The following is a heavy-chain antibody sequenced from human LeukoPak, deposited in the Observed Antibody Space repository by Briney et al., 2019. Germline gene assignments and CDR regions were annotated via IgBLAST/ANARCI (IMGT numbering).Heavy chain of an antibody. Sequence: TSETLSLTCTVSGGSISSYYWSWIRQPPGKGQEWIGYIYYSGSTDYNPSLKSRVTISVDTSKNQFSLKLSSVTAADTAVYYCARANWDADWFDPWGQGTLVTVSS. CDR2: IYYSGST. CDR1: GGSISSYY. V-gene: IGHV4-59*01. CDR3: ARANWDADWFDP. D-gene: IGHD7-27*01. J-gene: IGHJ5*02.